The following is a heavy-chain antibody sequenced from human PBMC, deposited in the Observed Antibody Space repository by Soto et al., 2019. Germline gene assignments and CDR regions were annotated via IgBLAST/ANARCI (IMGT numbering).Heavy chain of an antibody. CDR3: AKDQAGVIDYYYYYMYV. Sequence: QVQLVESGGGVVQPGRSLRLSCAASGFTFSSYGMHWVRQAPGKGLEWVAVISYDGSNKYYADSVKGRFTISRDNSKNTLYRKMNRLRAEDTAVYYCAKDQAGVIDYYYYYMYVWGKGTTVTVSS. CDR2: ISYDGSNK. J-gene: IGHJ6*03. D-gene: IGHD3-10*01. V-gene: IGHV3-30*18. CDR1: GFTFSSYG.